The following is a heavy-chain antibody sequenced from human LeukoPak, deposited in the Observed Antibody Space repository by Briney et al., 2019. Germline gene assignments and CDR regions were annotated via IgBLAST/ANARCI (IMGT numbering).Heavy chain of an antibody. V-gene: IGHV3-15*01. J-gene: IGHJ4*02. D-gene: IGHD3-22*01. CDR1: GFTFSNAW. CDR3: TTDVIPYYYDSSGYYPTHSTDY. Sequence: GGSLRLSCAASGFTFSNAWMSWVRQAPGKGLEWVGRIKSKTDGGTTDYAAPVKGRFTISRDDSKNTLYLQMNSLKTEDTAVYYCTTDVIPYYYDSSGYYPTHSTDYWGQGTLVTVSS. CDR2: IKSKTDGGTT.